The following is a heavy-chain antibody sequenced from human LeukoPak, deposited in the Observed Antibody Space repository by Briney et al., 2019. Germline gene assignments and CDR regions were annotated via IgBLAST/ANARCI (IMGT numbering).Heavy chain of an antibody. D-gene: IGHD1-7*01. CDR3: ARGTTALGFDP. V-gene: IGHV4-31*03. CDR2: LYYSGST. Sequence: PSETLSLTCTVSGGSISSGGYYWSWIRQHPGKGLEWIGYLYYSGSTYYNPSLKSRVTISVDTSKNQFSLKLSSVTAADTAVYYCARGTTALGFDPWGQGTLVTVSS. J-gene: IGHJ5*02. CDR1: GGSISSGGYY.